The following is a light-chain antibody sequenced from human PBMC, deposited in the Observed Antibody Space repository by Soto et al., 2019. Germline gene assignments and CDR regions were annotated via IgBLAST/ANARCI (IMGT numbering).Light chain of an antibody. CDR3: FSYAGGNKV. CDR1: SSDVGAYNS. CDR2: EVT. J-gene: IGLJ1*01. Sequence: QSALTQPPSPSGSPGQTVTISCTGASSDVGAYNSVSWYQQHPGKAPNLMIYEVTKRPSGVPDRFSGSNSGNTASLTVSGLQAEDAADYCCFSYAGGNKVFGTGTKVTVL. V-gene: IGLV2-8*01.